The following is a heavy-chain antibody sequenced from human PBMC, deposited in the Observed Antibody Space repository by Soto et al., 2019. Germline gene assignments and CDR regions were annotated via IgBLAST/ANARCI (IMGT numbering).Heavy chain of an antibody. V-gene: IGHV6-1*01. J-gene: IGHJ6*02. Sequence: SQTLSLTCAMSVDSVSSNSAAWSWISQSPSRGLEWLGRTYYRSKWYNDYAVSVKSRITINPDTSKNQFSLQLNSVTTEATAVYYFARDLGGPALPTWVYYGMDVWGQGTKVTVSS. CDR2: TYYRSKWYN. D-gene: IGHD1-26*01. CDR3: ARDLGGPALPTWVYYGMDV. CDR1: VDSVSSNSAA.